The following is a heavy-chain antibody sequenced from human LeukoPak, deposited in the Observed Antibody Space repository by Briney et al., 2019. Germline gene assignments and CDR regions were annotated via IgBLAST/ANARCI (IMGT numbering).Heavy chain of an antibody. Sequence: PSETLSLTCAVYGGSFSGYYWSWIRQPPGKGLEWIGEINHSGCTDYNPSLKSRVTISVDTSKNQFSLKLSSVTAADTAVYYCARTFYGDYLSLDYWGQGTLVTVSS. J-gene: IGHJ4*02. CDR3: ARTFYGDYLSLDY. V-gene: IGHV4-34*01. CDR1: GGSFSGYY. D-gene: IGHD4-17*01. CDR2: INHSGCT.